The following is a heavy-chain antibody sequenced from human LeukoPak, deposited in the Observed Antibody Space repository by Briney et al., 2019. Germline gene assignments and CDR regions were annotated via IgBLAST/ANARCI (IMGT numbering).Heavy chain of an antibody. J-gene: IGHJ6*02. Sequence: GGSLRLSCAASGFTFSSYSMNWVRQAPGKGLEWVSSISSSSSYIYYADSVKGRFTISRDNAKNSLYLQMNSLRAEDTAVYYCVRETYCSSTSCYVYYYGMDVWGQGTTVTVSS. V-gene: IGHV3-21*01. CDR1: GFTFSSYS. CDR2: ISSSSSYI. D-gene: IGHD2-2*01. CDR3: VRETYCSSTSCYVYYYGMDV.